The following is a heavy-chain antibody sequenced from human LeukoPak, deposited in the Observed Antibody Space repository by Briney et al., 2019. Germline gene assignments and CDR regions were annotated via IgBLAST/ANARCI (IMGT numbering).Heavy chain of an antibody. D-gene: IGHD6-25*01. Sequence: GGSLRLSCAASGFPFSSYSMTWVRQAPGKGLEWVANIKPDGTTKFYVDSVKGRFTISRDNSKNTVYLQMNSLRAEDTAVYYCAARWGSGWGVHFDYWGQGTLVTASS. CDR2: IKPDGTTK. V-gene: IGHV3-7*03. CDR3: AARWGSGWGVHFDY. CDR1: GFPFSSYS. J-gene: IGHJ4*02.